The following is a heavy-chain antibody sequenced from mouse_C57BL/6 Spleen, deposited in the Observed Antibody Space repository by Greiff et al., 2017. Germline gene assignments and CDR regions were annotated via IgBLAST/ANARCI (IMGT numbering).Heavy chain of an antibody. CDR1: GFTFSDYG. CDR3: ARDWGYYYAMDY. V-gene: IGHV5-17*01. D-gene: IGHD4-1*01. J-gene: IGHJ4*01. CDR2: ISSGSSTI. Sequence: EVKLVESGGGLVKPGGSLTLSCAASGFTFSDYGMHWVRQAPEKGLEWVAYISSGSSTIYYADTVKGRFTISRDNAKNTLFLQMTSLRSEDTAMYYGARDWGYYYAMDYWGQGTSVTVSS.